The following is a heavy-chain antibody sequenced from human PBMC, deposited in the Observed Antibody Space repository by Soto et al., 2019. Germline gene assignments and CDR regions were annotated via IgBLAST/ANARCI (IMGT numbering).Heavy chain of an antibody. CDR1: GFTFRRFT. CDR3: TRDASRDSSARGWFEP. J-gene: IGHJ5*02. CDR2: ISSNSAYI. Sequence: LRLSFAASGFTFRRFTMNWVRQAPGKGLEWVSTISSNSAYIYYTDALRGRFTISRDNAKNSLHLQMNSLRAEDTAVYYCTRDASRDSSARGWFEPWGPGTPVSASS. D-gene: IGHD6-13*01. V-gene: IGHV3-21*01.